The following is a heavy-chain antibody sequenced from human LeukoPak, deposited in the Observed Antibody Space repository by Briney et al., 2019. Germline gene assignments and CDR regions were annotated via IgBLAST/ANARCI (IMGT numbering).Heavy chain of an antibody. Sequence: GGSLRLSCAASGFTFSSYAMSWVRQAPGKGLEWVSAISGSGGSTYYADSVKGRFTISRDNSKNTLYLQMNSLRAEDTAVYYCAKDPDSSSWYNWFDPWGRGTLVTVSS. D-gene: IGHD6-13*01. CDR1: GFTFSSYA. V-gene: IGHV3-23*01. CDR2: ISGSGGST. CDR3: AKDPDSSSWYNWFDP. J-gene: IGHJ5*02.